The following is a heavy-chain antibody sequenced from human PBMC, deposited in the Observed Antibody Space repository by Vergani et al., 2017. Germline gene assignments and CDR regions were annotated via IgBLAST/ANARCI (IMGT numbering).Heavy chain of an antibody. V-gene: IGHV1-69*06. Sequence: QVQLVQSGAEVKKPGSSVKVSCKASGGTFRSYAISWVRQAPGQGLEWMGGIIPIFGTANYAQKFQGRVTMTRDTSTSTVYMELSSLRSEDTAIYYCARGDYGILTGYRYWGQGTLVTVSA. CDR3: ARGDYGILTGYRY. CDR1: GGTFRSYA. J-gene: IGHJ4*02. CDR2: IIPIFGTA. D-gene: IGHD3-9*01.